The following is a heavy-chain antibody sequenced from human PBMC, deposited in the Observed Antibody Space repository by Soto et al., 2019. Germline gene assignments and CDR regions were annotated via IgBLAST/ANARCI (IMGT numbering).Heavy chain of an antibody. CDR2: MYSGGGT. D-gene: IGHD2-8*01. V-gene: IGHV3-66*01. CDR3: ARDPGVNWA. Sequence: EVQLVESGGGLVQPGGSLRLSCVASGFTVSNNYMTWVRQAPGKGLEWVSNMYSGGGTYYIDSVKGRFTISRDSSTNTLYLQMDNVRAEDTAVYYCARDPGVNWAWGKRTTVTVSS. CDR1: GFTVSNNY. J-gene: IGHJ6*04.